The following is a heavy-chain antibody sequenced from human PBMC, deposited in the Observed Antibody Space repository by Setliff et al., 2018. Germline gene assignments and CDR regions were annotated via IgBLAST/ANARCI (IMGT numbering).Heavy chain of an antibody. V-gene: IGHV4-61*09. D-gene: IGHD3-3*01. CDR3: ARAGPTVTFFRVLVISWWDP. Sequence: SETLSLTCTVSGGSISSGSYYWSWIRQPAGKGLEWIGHFHTGGSTNYNRSLRSRVSIPVDTSKNQFSLKLSSVTAADTATYYCARAGPTVTFFRVLVISWWDPWGQGSLVTVSS. CDR2: FHTGGST. J-gene: IGHJ5*02. CDR1: GGSISSGSYY.